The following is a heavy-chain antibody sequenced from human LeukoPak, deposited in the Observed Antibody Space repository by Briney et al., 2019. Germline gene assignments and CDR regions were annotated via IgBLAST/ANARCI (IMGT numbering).Heavy chain of an antibody. D-gene: IGHD3-10*02. CDR3: ACSGSYYSNWFDP. J-gene: IGHJ5*02. V-gene: IGHV4-59*10. CDR1: GGSFSGYY. Sequence: SETLSLTCAVYGGSFSGYYWSWIRQPAGKGLEWIGRIYTSGSTNYNPSLKSRVTMSVDTSKNQFSLKLSSVTAADTAVYYCACSGSYYSNWFDPWGQGTLVTVSS. CDR2: IYTSGST.